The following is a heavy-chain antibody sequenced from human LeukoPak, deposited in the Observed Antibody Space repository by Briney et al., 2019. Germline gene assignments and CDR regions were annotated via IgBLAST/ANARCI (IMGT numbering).Heavy chain of an antibody. CDR1: GFTFNNYA. CDR3: ARDYADYVGYFFFDY. CDR2: ISGGGETT. D-gene: IGHD4-17*01. Sequence: GGSLRLSCAASGFTFNNYAMNWVRQAPGKGLEWVSSISGGGETTYYADSAKGRFTISRNNSQNTLYLQMNSLRAEDTAVYYCARDYADYVGYFFFDYRGQGTLVTVSS. V-gene: IGHV3-23*01. J-gene: IGHJ4*02.